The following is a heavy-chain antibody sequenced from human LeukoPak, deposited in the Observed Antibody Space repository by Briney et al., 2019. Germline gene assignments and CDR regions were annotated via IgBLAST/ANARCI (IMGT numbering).Heavy chain of an antibody. V-gene: IGHV3-7*01. D-gene: IGHD3-3*01. CDR1: GFTFSSNW. CDR3: ARDPLYYDFWSGYYC. Sequence: PGGSLRLSCAASGFTFSSNWMSWVRQAPGKGLEWVANIKQDGSEKYYVDSVKGRFTISRDNAKNSLYLQMNSLRAEDTAVYYCARDPLYYDFWSGYYCWGQGTLVTVSS. J-gene: IGHJ4*02. CDR2: IKQDGSEK.